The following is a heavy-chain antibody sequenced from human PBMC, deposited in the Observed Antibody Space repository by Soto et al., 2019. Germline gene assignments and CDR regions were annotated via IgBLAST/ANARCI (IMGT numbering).Heavy chain of an antibody. CDR3: ARTSVGYDSRGYRSSWYFDY. D-gene: IGHD3-22*01. J-gene: IGHJ4*02. Sequence: SETLSLTCTVSGGSISSYYWSWIRQPPGKGLEWIGYIYYSGSTNYNPSLKSRVTISVDTSKNQFSLKLSSVTAADTAVYYCARTSVGYDSRGYRSSWYFDYWGQGTLVTVS. V-gene: IGHV4-59*01. CDR2: IYYSGST. CDR1: GGSISSYY.